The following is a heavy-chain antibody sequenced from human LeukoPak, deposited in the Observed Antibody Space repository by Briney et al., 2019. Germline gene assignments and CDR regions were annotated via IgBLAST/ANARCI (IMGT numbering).Heavy chain of an antibody. CDR3: AKTYYDILTGYGGPYYMDV. CDR1: GASISSGSYC. Sequence: SETLSLTCTVSGASISSGSYCWGWIRQPPGKGLEWIGSFYYRGGTYYNPSLKSRVTISVDTSRNQFSLKLSSVTAADTAVYYCAKTYYDILTGYGGPYYMDVWGKGTTVTVSS. CDR2: FYYRGGT. V-gene: IGHV4-39*01. D-gene: IGHD3-9*01. J-gene: IGHJ6*03.